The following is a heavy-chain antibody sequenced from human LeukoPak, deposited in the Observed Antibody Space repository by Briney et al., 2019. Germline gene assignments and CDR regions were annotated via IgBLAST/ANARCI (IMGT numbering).Heavy chain of an antibody. CDR1: GGTFSSYA. D-gene: IGHD2-2*02. Sequence: SVKVSCEASGGTFSSYAIGWVRQAPGQGLEWMGGIIPIFGTANYAQKFQGRVTITADESTSTAYMELSSLRSEDTAVYYCARVLSMGVPAAINWFDPWGQGTLVTVSS. J-gene: IGHJ5*02. V-gene: IGHV1-69*13. CDR2: IIPIFGTA. CDR3: ARVLSMGVPAAINWFDP.